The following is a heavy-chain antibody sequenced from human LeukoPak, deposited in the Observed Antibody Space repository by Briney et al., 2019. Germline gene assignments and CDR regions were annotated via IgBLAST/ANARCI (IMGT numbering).Heavy chain of an antibody. CDR3: AKDGVDIVVVPAAINYYYYMDV. CDR1: GFTFSDYY. V-gene: IGHV3-11*01. J-gene: IGHJ6*03. CDR2: ISSSGSTI. D-gene: IGHD2-2*02. Sequence: GGSLRLSCAASGFTFSDYYMSWIRQAPGKGLEWVSYISSSGSTIYYADSVKGRFTISRDNAKNSLYLQMNSLRAEDTAVYYCAKDGVDIVVVPAAINYYYYMDVWGKGTTVTVSS.